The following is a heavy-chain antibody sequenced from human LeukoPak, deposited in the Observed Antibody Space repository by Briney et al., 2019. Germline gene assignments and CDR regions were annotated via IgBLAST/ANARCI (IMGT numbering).Heavy chain of an antibody. Sequence: PGGSLRLSCAASGFTFSSLAMLWVRRAPGKGLEWAASITYDGSTENCADSVKGRFNISRDNSENTLYLEINSCGPEGTTIYCCAGEKRGGYYPGYWGQGTLGTVTS. J-gene: IGHJ4*02. CDR2: ITYDGSTE. CDR1: GFTFSSLA. CDR3: AGEKRGGYYPGY. D-gene: IGHD3-3*01. V-gene: IGHV3-30-3*01.